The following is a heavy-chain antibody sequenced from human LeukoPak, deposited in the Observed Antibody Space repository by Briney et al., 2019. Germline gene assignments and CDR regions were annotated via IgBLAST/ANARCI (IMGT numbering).Heavy chain of an antibody. V-gene: IGHV4-59*01. CDR3: ARGNNIVGATLFDY. J-gene: IGHJ4*02. CDR1: GGSISSYY. CDR2: IYYSGST. D-gene: IGHD1-26*01. Sequence: SETLSLTCTVSGGSISSYYWSWIRQPPGKGLEWIGYIYYSGSTNYNPSLKSRVTISVDTSKNQFSLKLSSVTAADTAVYYCARGNNIVGATLFDYWGQGTLVTVSS.